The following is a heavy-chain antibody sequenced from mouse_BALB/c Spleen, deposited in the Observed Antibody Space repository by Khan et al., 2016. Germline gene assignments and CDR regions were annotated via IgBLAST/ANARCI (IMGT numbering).Heavy chain of an antibody. CDR1: GYTFTNYG. Sequence: IQLVQSGPELKKPGETVKISCKASGYTFTNYGINWVKQAPGKGLKWMGWINTYTGEPTYADDFKGRFAFSLETSASTAFLQINNLKNEDTATYFCARPDYGRSRGFAYWGQGTLVTVSA. V-gene: IGHV9-3-1*01. D-gene: IGHD1-1*01. J-gene: IGHJ3*01. CDR3: ARPDYGRSRGFAY. CDR2: INTYTGEP.